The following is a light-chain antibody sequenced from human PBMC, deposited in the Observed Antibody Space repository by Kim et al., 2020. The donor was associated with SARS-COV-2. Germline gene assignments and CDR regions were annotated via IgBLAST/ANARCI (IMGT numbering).Light chain of an antibody. CDR1: QIVCHISYKKNL. J-gene: IGKJ4*01. Sequence: ATNNCGSSQIVCHISYKKNLLAWYQQKPGQPPKLLIYWASTRESGVPDRFSGSESGTDFTLTISGLQAEDVAVYFCQQYYSTPFTFGGGTKVDIK. CDR3: QQYYSTPFT. CDR2: WAS. V-gene: IGKV4-1*01.